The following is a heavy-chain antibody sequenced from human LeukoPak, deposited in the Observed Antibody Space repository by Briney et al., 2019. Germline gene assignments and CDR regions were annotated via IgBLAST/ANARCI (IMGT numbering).Heavy chain of an antibody. V-gene: IGHV3-23*01. Sequence: GGSLRLSCTASDFAFTSSGTSWVRQVPGTGLEWVSFISATGLSTYYADSVKGRFTVSRDNSRNTLYLQMNSLRAADTAVYYCAKLMRHMMEDVLDLWGQGTVVTVSS. CDR3: AKLMRHMMEDVLDL. CDR2: ISATGLST. D-gene: IGHD3-16*01. CDR1: DFAFTSSG. J-gene: IGHJ3*01.